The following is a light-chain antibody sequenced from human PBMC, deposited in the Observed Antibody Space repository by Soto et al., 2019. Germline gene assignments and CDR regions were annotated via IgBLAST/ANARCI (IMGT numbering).Light chain of an antibody. V-gene: IGKV3-15*01. J-gene: IGKJ1*01. CDR3: QQYNNWPPWT. CDR2: GAS. Sequence: EIVMTQSPATLSVSPGERATLSCRASQSVSSNLAWYQQKPGQAPRLLIYGASTRATGIPARLSGSGSGTEFTLTISRLQAEAFAVYYCQQYNNWPPWTFGQGTKVEI. CDR1: QSVSSN.